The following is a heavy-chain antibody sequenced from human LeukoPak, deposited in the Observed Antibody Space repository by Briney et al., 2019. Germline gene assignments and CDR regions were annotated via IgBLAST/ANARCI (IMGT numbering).Heavy chain of an antibody. J-gene: IGHJ6*02. D-gene: IGHD3-10*01. Sequence: GGSLRLSCAASGFTFSTYAMTWVRQAPGKGLEWVSAISGSGGSTYYAGSVKGRFTISRDNSKNTLYLQMISLRAEDTAIYYCAKSGGLSGSGRLGVDVWGQETTVTVSS. CDR1: GFTFSTYA. CDR3: AKSGGLSGSGRLGVDV. CDR2: ISGSGGST. V-gene: IGHV3-23*01.